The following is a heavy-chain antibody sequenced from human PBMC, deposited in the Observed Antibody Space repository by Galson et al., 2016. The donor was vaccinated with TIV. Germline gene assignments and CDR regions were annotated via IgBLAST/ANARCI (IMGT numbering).Heavy chain of an antibody. Sequence: SVKVSCKASGYTFSSYSINWVRQAPGQGLEWMGWISGYSGNTNYAQKFQGRVTMTTDTSTGTAYMELRSLGSDDTAVYYCAGGATLTPYSLFDYWGRETWVTV. D-gene: IGHD4-17*01. CDR1: GYTFSSYS. V-gene: IGHV1-18*04. CDR2: ISGYSGNT. CDR3: AGGATLTPYSLFDY. J-gene: IGHJ4*02.